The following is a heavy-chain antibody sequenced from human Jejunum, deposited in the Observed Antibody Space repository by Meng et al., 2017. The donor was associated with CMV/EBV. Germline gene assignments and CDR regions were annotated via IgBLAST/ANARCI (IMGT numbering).Heavy chain of an antibody. Sequence: QLQLQESGPGLVKPSXTLSLTCTVSGGSISTSSSYWGWIRQPPEKALEWIGNTYHTGSTYCNPSLKSRVTLSVDTSKNQFSLKLSSVTAADTAVYYCARTTTGVTFGDYWGQGILVTVSS. CDR2: TYHTGST. V-gene: IGHV4-39*07. CDR1: GGSISTSSSY. J-gene: IGHJ4*01. CDR3: ARTTTGVTFGDY. D-gene: IGHD7-27*01.